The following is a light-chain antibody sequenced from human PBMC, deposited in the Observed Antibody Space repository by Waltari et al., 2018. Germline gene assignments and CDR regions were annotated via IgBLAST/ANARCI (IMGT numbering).Light chain of an antibody. CDR3: QYRSNGPPPWT. CDR2: DAS. V-gene: IGKV3-11*01. Sequence: EIVLTHSPATLSLSPGERAPLSCRTSQSVSRYLAWYQPKPGKAPRLLIYDASNRATGIPARFSGSGSGTDFTLTISSLEPEDFAVYYCQYRSNGPPPWTFGQGTKVEIK. J-gene: IGKJ1*01. CDR1: QSVSRY.